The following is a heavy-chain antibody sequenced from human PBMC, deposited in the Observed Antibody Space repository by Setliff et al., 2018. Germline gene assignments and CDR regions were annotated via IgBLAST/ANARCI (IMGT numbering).Heavy chain of an antibody. D-gene: IGHD3-22*01. Sequence: RLSCTTSGFTFGDYTMTWVRQAPGKGLEWVGLTGGKTYGGVAEYAASVKGRFTISRDDSKSIAYLRMNSLKIEDTAVYYCTRDFWPESSGFAFGQWGQGTLVTVSS. CDR2: TGGKTYGGVA. CDR1: GFTFGDYT. CDR3: TRDFWPESSGFAFGQ. V-gene: IGHV3-49*04. J-gene: IGHJ4*02.